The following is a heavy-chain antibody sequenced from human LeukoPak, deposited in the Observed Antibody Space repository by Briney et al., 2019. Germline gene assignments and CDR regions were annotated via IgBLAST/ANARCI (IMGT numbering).Heavy chain of an antibody. D-gene: IGHD3-22*01. Sequence: GGSLRLSCAASGFTVSSQYMTWVRQAPGKGLEWLSVVYSDGGTLYADSVKGRFTISRDNSKNTVYLQMPSLRAEDTAVYYCARGLGLYDSSGYASDYWGQGTLVTVSS. CDR3: ARGLGLYDSSGYASDY. J-gene: IGHJ4*02. CDR1: GFTVSSQY. V-gene: IGHV3-53*01. CDR2: VYSDGGT.